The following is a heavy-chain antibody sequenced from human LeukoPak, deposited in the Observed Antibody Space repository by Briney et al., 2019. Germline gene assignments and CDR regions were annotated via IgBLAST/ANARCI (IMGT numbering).Heavy chain of an antibody. V-gene: IGHV4-4*07. Sequence: SETLSLTCTVSGGSISSYYWSWIRQPAGKGLEWIGRIYTSGSTNYNPSLKSRVTMSVDTSKNQFSLKLSSVTAADTAAYYCARGGSSGWYRNTPHAFDIWGQGTMVTVSS. D-gene: IGHD6-19*01. CDR3: ARGGSSGWYRNTPHAFDI. CDR1: GGSISSYY. CDR2: IYTSGST. J-gene: IGHJ3*02.